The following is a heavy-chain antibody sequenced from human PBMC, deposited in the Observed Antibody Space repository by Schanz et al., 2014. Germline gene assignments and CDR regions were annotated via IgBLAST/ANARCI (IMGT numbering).Heavy chain of an antibody. Sequence: VQLVESGGGLVQPGGSLRLTCAASGFTFSRYWMHWVRQAPGKGLEWVTFIRFDGSNKYFADSVKGRFTISRDNAKNSLYLQMNSLRAEDTAVYYCAREGEWGYDPPRHWGQGTLVTVSS. J-gene: IGHJ4*02. D-gene: IGHD5-12*01. CDR1: GFTFSRYW. CDR2: IRFDGSNK. CDR3: AREGEWGYDPPRH. V-gene: IGHV3-30*02.